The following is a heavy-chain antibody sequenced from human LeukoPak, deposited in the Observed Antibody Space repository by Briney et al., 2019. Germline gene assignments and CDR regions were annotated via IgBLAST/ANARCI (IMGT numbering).Heavy chain of an antibody. Sequence: ASVKVSCKASGYAFTSLDINWVRQTTGQGLEWMGWMNPNSGYTGSAQKFQGRLTMTRDTSISTAYMELSSLTSEDTAMYYCARVAGSADYWGQGTLVTDSS. V-gene: IGHV1-8*01. CDR1: GYAFTSLD. CDR3: ARVAGSADY. D-gene: IGHD6-19*01. J-gene: IGHJ4*02. CDR2: MNPNSGYT.